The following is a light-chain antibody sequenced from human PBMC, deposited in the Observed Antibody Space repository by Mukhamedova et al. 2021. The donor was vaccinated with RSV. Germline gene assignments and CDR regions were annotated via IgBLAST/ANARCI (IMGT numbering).Light chain of an antibody. Sequence: KPGKVPRLLIYGASTSQPGVPSRFSGSASGTDFVLTINSLQPEDVATYYCQKHNGAPFTFGPGTKVDLK. V-gene: IGKV1-27*01. CDR3: QKHNGAPFT. J-gene: IGKJ3*01. CDR2: GAS.